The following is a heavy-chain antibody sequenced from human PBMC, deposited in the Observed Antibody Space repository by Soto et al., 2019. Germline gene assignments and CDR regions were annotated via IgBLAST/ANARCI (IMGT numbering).Heavy chain of an antibody. CDR2: IDPSDSYT. CDR1: GYSFTSYW. V-gene: IGHV5-10-1*01. J-gene: IGHJ6*02. CDR3: ARNGPGNYYYGMDV. Sequence: PGESLKISCKGSGYSFTSYWISWVRQMPGKGLEWMGRIDPSDSYTNYSPSFQGHVTISADKSISTAYLQWSSLKASDTATYYCARNGPGNYYYGMDVWGQGTTVTVSS.